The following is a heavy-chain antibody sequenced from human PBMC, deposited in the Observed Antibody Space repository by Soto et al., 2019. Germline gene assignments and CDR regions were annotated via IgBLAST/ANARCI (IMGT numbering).Heavy chain of an antibody. CDR3: TTDGVVAGVDTAMGVGY. D-gene: IGHD5-18*01. CDR1: GFTFSNAW. CDR2: IKSKTDGGTT. J-gene: IGHJ4*02. V-gene: IGHV3-15*07. Sequence: EVQLVESGGGLVKPGGSLRLSCAASGFTFSNAWMNWVRQAPGKGLEWVGRIKSKTDGGTTDYAAPVKGRFTISRDDSKNTLYLQMNSLKTEDTAVYYCTTDGVVAGVDTAMGVGYWGQGTLVTVSS.